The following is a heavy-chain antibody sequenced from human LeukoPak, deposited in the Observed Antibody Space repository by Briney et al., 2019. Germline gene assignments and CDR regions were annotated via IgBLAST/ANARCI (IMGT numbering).Heavy chain of an antibody. V-gene: IGHV6-1*01. D-gene: IGHD4-23*01. J-gene: IGHJ4*02. CDR1: WDIVSRYTGA. CDR3: ASSPDFGANEFFDN. CDR2: TFYRSGWHN. Sequence: SQTLSLTCAISWDIVSRYTGAWNWIRQSPSRGLEWLGRTFYRSGWHNDYAEFVESRISINPDTSKNQFSLHLNSVTPDDTAVYLCASSPDFGANEFFDNWGQRTLVTVSS.